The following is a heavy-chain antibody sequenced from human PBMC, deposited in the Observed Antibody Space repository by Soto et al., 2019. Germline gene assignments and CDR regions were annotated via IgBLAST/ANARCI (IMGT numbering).Heavy chain of an antibody. CDR3: ARHRFGENSGSGYFDF. Sequence: QLQLQESGPGLVKPSENLSLTCTVSGDSISSDTYYWGWIRQPPGKGLEWIGSIFHSGNTYYNPSLKSRVTISVDTSRNHFSLSLTSLTAADTATYYCARHRFGENSGSGYFDFWGQGTLVTVSS. V-gene: IGHV4-39*01. CDR1: GDSISSDTYY. D-gene: IGHD3-10*01. CDR2: IFHSGNT. J-gene: IGHJ4*02.